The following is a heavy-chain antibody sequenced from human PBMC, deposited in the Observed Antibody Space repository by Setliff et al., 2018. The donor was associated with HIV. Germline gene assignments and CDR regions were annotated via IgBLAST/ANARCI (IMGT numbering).Heavy chain of an antibody. CDR3: ARGLPYSNLLDY. D-gene: IGHD4-4*01. J-gene: IGHJ4*02. CDR1: GFTFSSYW. Sequence: GGSLRLSCAASGFTFSSYWMSWVRQAPGKGLEWVANIKQDGSEKYYVDSVKGRFTISRDNAKKSLYLQMNSLRAEDTAMYYCARGLPYSNLLDYWGQGTLVTVSS. CDR2: IKQDGSEK. V-gene: IGHV3-7*03.